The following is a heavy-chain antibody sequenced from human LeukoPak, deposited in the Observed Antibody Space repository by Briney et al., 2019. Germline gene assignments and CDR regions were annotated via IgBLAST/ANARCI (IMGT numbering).Heavy chain of an antibody. V-gene: IGHV4-4*07. D-gene: IGHD6-19*01. CDR3: ARDVPYSSGHTYYFDY. CDR2: IYTSGST. CDR1: GGSISSYY. Sequence: PSETLSLTCTVSGGSISSYYWSWIRQPAGKGLEWIGRIYTSGSTNYNPSLKSRVTMSVDTSKNQFSLKLGSVTAADTAVYYCARDVPYSSGHTYYFDYWGQGTLVTVSS. J-gene: IGHJ4*02.